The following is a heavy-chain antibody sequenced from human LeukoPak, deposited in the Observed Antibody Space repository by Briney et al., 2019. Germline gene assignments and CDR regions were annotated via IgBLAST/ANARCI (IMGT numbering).Heavy chain of an antibody. D-gene: IGHD6-13*01. V-gene: IGHV3-53*01. CDR3: ARGYSSSPTNWFDP. Sequence: GGSLRLSCAASGFTVSSNYMSWVRQAPGKGLEWVSVIYSGGSTYYADSVKGRFTISRDNSKNTLYLQMNSLRAEDTAVYYCARGYSSSPTNWFDPWGQGTLVTVSS. CDR2: IYSGGST. J-gene: IGHJ5*02. CDR1: GFTVSSNY.